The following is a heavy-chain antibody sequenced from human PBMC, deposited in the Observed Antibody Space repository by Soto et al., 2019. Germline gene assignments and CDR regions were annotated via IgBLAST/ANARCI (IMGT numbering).Heavy chain of an antibody. J-gene: IGHJ4*02. Sequence: GESLKISCKGSGYSFTSYWIGWVRQMPGKGLEWMGIIYPGDSDTRYSPSFQGQVTISADKSISTAYLQWSSLKASDTAMYYCAMTPYNWNDGSFLHYWGQGTLVTVSS. CDR3: AMTPYNWNDGSFLHY. D-gene: IGHD1-1*01. CDR1: GYSFTSYW. CDR2: IYPGDSDT. V-gene: IGHV5-51*01.